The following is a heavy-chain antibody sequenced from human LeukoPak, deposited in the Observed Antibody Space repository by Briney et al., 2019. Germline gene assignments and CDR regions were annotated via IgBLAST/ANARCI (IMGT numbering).Heavy chain of an antibody. CDR2: IYPADSDT. V-gene: IGHV5-51*01. CDR1: GYSFTDYW. J-gene: IGHJ5*02. D-gene: IGHD2-2*01. Sequence: GESLKISCKGSGYSFTDYWIGWVRQMPGKGLEWMGIIYPADSDTRYSPSFQGQVTISADRSTSTAYLQWSSLKASDTAIYYCARSVIPAAAHNWFDPWGQGTLVTVSS. CDR3: ARSVIPAAAHNWFDP.